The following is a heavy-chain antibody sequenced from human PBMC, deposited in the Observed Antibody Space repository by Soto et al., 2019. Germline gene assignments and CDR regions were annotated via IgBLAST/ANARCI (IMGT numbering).Heavy chain of an antibody. CDR3: ARDFSGPMDY. J-gene: IGHJ4*02. Sequence: ASVKVSCKASGYTFTNDYMHLVRQAPGQGLEWMGIIYPSGGSTRNAQKFQGRVTMTRDTSTSTVYMELSSLRSEDTAVYYCARDFSGPMDYWGRGTLVTVSS. V-gene: IGHV1-46*01. D-gene: IGHD3-10*01. CDR1: GYTFTNDY. CDR2: IYPSGGST.